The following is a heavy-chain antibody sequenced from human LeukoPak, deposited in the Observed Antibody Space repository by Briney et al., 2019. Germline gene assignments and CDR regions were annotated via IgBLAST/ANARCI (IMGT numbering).Heavy chain of an antibody. V-gene: IGHV3-23*01. Sequence: GGSLGLSCAASGFTFRSYAMRWVRQARGKGLEGVSAISGSGGSTYYADSVKGRFTISRDHSKNTLSLQMNSLRAEDTAVYYCAKELSSTSSSAFAPWGQGTLVTVSS. D-gene: IGHD2-2*01. CDR1: GFTFRSYA. J-gene: IGHJ5*02. CDR2: ISGSGGST. CDR3: AKELSSTSSSAFAP.